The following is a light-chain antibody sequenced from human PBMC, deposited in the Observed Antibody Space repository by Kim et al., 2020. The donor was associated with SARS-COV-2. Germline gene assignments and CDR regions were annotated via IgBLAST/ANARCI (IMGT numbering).Light chain of an antibody. CDR1: SSDVGGYNY. J-gene: IGLJ1*01. CDR3: SSYTSSSTPYV. Sequence: QSVLTQPASVSGSPGQSITISCTGTSSDVGGYNYVSWYQQHPGKAPKLMIYDVSKRPSGVSNRFSGSKSGNTASLTISGLQAEDEADYYCSSYTSSSTPYVFGTGPKVTVL. V-gene: IGLV2-14*01. CDR2: DVS.